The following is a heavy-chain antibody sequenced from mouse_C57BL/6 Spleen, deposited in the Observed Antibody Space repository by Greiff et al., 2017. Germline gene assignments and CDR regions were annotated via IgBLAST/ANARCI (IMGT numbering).Heavy chain of an antibody. Sequence: QVQLQQPGAELVKPGASVKMSCKASGYTFTSYWITWVKQRPGQGLEWIGDIYPGSGSTNYNEKFKSKATLTVDPSSSTAYIQLSSLTSEDSAVYYCAMGDDYAMDYWGQGTSVTVSS. CDR1: GYTFTSYW. CDR2: IYPGSGST. CDR3: AMGDDYAMDY. J-gene: IGHJ4*01. V-gene: IGHV1-55*01. D-gene: IGHD2-3*01.